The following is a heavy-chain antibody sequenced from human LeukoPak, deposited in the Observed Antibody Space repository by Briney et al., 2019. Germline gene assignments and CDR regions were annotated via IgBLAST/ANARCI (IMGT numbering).Heavy chain of an antibody. Sequence: ASVKVSCKASGYTFTSYYMHWVRQAPGQGLEWMGIINPSGGSTSYAQKFQGRVTMTRDTSTSTVYMELSSLRSEDTAVYYCARDPSSTSSYYYYMDVWGKGTTVTVPS. V-gene: IGHV1-46*01. CDR3: ARDPSSTSSYYYYMDV. CDR2: INPSGGST. D-gene: IGHD2-2*01. CDR1: GYTFTSYY. J-gene: IGHJ6*03.